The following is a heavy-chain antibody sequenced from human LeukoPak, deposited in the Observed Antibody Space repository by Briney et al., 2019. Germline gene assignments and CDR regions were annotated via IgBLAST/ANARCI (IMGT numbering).Heavy chain of an antibody. CDR1: GYTFTSYY. J-gene: IGHJ4*02. CDR2: INPSGGST. Sequence: ASVKVSCKASGYTFTSYYMHWVRQAPGQGLEWMGIINPSGGSTSYAQKFQGRVTMTRDTSTSTVYMELSNLRSEDTAVYYCARDDTAMDPWDYWGQGTLVTVSS. CDR3: ARDDTAMDPWDY. D-gene: IGHD5-18*01. V-gene: IGHV1-46*01.